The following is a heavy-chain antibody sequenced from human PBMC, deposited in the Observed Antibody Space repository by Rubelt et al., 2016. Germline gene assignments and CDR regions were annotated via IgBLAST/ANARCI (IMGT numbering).Heavy chain of an antibody. CDR2: IGTAGDT. V-gene: IGHV3-13*01. CDR3: AREGGGYNYGMDV. Sequence: EVQLVESGGGLVQPGGSLRLSCAASGFTFSSYDMHWVRQATGKGLEWVSAIGTAGDTYYPGSVKGRFTISRENAKNSWYLKMNSRRAEDTAVYYCAREGGGYNYGMDVWGQGTTVTVSS. D-gene: IGHD2-15*01. CDR1: GFTFSSYD. J-gene: IGHJ6*02.